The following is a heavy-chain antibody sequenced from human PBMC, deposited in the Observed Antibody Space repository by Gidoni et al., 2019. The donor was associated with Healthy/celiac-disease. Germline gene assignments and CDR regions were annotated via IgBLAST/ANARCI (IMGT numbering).Heavy chain of an antibody. CDR2: IYSGGIK. CDR3: ARERGLGSGWDEELYNWFDP. CDR1: GFTVSSNS. Sequence: EVQLVESGGGLIQPGGSLRLSCAASGFTVSSNSLSGVRQAPGTGLEWGQVIYSGGIKYDADTVKGRCTISRDNSKHMLYLQMNSLRSEDTAVEYCARERGLGSGWDEELYNWFDPWGQGTLVTVSS. J-gene: IGHJ5*02. D-gene: IGHD6-19*01. V-gene: IGHV3-53*01.